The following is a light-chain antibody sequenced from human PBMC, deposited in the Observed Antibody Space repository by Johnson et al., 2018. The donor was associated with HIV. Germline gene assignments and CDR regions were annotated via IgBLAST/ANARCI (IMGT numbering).Light chain of an antibody. CDR2: END. CDR1: SYNIGNNL. J-gene: IGLJ1*01. CDR3: GTWGGV. V-gene: IGLV1-51*02. Sequence: QPVLTQPPSVSAAPGQKVTISCSGSSYNIGNNLVSWYQQLPGSAPTLLIYENDKRPSGIPGRFSGSKSGPSATLGITGLQTGDEADYYCGTWGGVFGTGTKVTVL.